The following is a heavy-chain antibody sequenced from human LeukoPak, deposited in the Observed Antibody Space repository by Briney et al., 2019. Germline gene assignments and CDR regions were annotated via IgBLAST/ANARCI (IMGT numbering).Heavy chain of an antibody. CDR3: ARGRYYDFWSGYWSFYYYMDV. Sequence: GASVKVSCKASGYTFTSYDINWVRQATGQGLEWMGWMNPNSGNTGYAQKFQGRVTITRNTSISTAYMELSSLRPEDTAVYYCARGRYYDFWSGYWSFYYYMDVWGKGTTVTVSS. J-gene: IGHJ6*03. D-gene: IGHD3-3*01. CDR2: MNPNSGNT. V-gene: IGHV1-8*03. CDR1: GYTFTSYD.